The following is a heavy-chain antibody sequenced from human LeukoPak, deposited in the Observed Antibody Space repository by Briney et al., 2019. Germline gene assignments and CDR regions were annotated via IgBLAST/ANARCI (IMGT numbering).Heavy chain of an antibody. J-gene: IGHJ3*02. Sequence: ASVKVSCKASGYTFTSYGISWVRQAPGQGLEWMGWISAYNGNTNYAQKFQGRVTITADKSTSTAYMELSSLRSEDTAVYYCARDFIAAAGKHAFDIWGQGTMVTVSS. CDR3: ARDFIAAAGKHAFDI. CDR2: ISAYNGNT. D-gene: IGHD6-13*01. CDR1: GYTFTSYG. V-gene: IGHV1-18*01.